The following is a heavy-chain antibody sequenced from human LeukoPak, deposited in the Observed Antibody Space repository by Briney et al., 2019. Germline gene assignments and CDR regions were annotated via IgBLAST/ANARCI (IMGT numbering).Heavy chain of an antibody. Sequence: GGSLRLSCAASGFTFSSYAMSWVRQAPGKGLEWVSAISGSGGSTYYADSVKGRFTISRDNSKNTLYLQMNSPRAEDTAVYYCAKDYGDLDAFDIWGQGTMVTVSS. CDR3: AKDYGDLDAFDI. CDR1: GFTFSSYA. D-gene: IGHD4-17*01. J-gene: IGHJ3*02. CDR2: ISGSGGST. V-gene: IGHV3-23*01.